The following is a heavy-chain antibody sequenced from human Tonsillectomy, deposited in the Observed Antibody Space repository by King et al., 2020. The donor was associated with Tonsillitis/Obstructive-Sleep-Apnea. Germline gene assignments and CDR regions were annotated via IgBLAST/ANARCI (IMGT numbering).Heavy chain of an antibody. D-gene: IGHD6-19*01. CDR3: AREAGTYPYYYYYMDV. CDR2: IYSGVST. J-gene: IGHJ6*03. Sequence: VQLVASGGGLIQPGGSLRRSCAASGFTVSSNYMSLVRQAPGKGLEWVSIIYSGVSTYYADFVKGRFTITRANSKNTLYLQMSSLRAEDSAVYYCAREAGTYPYYYYYMDVWGKGTTVTVSS. V-gene: IGHV3-53*01. CDR1: GFTVSSNY.